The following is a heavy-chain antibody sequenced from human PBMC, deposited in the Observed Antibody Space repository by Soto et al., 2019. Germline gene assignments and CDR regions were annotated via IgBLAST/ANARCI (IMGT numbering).Heavy chain of an antibody. CDR2: ISAYNGNT. CDR1: GYTFTSYG. J-gene: IGHJ3*02. D-gene: IGHD3-9*01. V-gene: IGHV1-18*01. Sequence: ASVKVSCKASGYTFTSYGISWVRQAPGQGLEWMGWISAYNGNTNYAQKLQGRVTMTTDTSTSTAYMELRSLRSDDTAVYYCARSDILTAAGAFDIWGQRTMVTVSS. CDR3: ARSDILTAAGAFDI.